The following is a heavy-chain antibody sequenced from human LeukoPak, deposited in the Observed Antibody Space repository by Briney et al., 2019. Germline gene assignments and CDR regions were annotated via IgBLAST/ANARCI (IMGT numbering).Heavy chain of an antibody. V-gene: IGHV3-23*01. CDR3: AKGRYGDYDMDV. D-gene: IGHD4-17*01. Sequence: GGSLRLSCAASGFTFRGYAMSWVRQAPGKGLEWVSAISGSGDSTYYADSVKGRFTISRDKSKNTLYLQMNSLRAEDTAVYYCAKGRYGDYDMDVWGQGTTVTVSS. J-gene: IGHJ6*02. CDR2: ISGSGDST. CDR1: GFTFRGYA.